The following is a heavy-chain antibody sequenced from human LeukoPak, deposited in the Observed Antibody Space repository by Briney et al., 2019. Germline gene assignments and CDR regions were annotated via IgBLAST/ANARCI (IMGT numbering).Heavy chain of an antibody. CDR3: AKGVRKWLQFSYFDY. CDR1: GFTFDDYA. D-gene: IGHD5-24*01. V-gene: IGHV3-9*01. Sequence: GRSLRLSCAASGFTFDDYAMHWVRQAPGKGLEWVSGISWNSGSIGYADSVKGRFTISRDNAKNSLYLRMNSLRAEDTALYYCAKGVRKWLQFSYFDYWGQGTLVTVSS. CDR2: ISWNSGSI. J-gene: IGHJ4*02.